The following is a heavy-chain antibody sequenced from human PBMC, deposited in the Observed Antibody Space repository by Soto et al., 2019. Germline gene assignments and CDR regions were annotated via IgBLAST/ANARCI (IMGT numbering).Heavy chain of an antibody. V-gene: IGHV4-39*01. Sequence: ETLSLTCTVSGGSISSSSYYWAWIRQPPGKGLEWIASIHYSGSAYYNPSLTSRVTISRDTSKNRVSLELSSVTAADTAVYYCARVNVTLDFWGQGTLVTVSS. D-gene: IGHD2-21*02. CDR1: GGSISSSSYY. CDR3: ARVNVTLDF. J-gene: IGHJ4*02. CDR2: IHYSGSA.